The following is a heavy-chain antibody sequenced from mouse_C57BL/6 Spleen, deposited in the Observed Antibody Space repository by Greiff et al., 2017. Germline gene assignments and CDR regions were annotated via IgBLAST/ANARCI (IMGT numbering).Heavy chain of an antibody. CDR3: ARRGGYDGGNFNK. D-gene: IGHD2-2*01. CDR1: GYAFSSSW. J-gene: IGHJ2*01. Sequence: QVQLKESGPELVKPGASVKISCKASGYAFSSSWMNWVKQRPGKGLEWIGRIYPGDGDTNYNGKFKGKATLTADKSSSTAYMQLSSLTSEDSAVYFCARRGGYDGGNFNKRGQGATLTV. CDR2: IYPGDGDT. V-gene: IGHV1-82*01.